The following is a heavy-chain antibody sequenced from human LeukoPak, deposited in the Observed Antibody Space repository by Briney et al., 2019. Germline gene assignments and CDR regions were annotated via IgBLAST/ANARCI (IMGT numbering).Heavy chain of an antibody. CDR1: GYTFPSYY. Sequence: VSVKVSCKPSGYTFPSYYMHWLRQTPRQTLAWMGIINPTGGSTSYAHKSHGRLTMTRDTSTSTVYMELSSMTSEDTAVYYCASSSRAGWLLYHYAFDYWGQGTLVTVSS. CDR2: INPTGGST. J-gene: IGHJ4*02. D-gene: IGHD3-3*01. CDR3: ASSSRAGWLLYHYAFDY. V-gene: IGHV1-46*04.